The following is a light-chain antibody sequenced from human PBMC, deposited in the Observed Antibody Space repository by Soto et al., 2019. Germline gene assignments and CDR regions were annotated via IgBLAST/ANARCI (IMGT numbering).Light chain of an antibody. CDR3: QQLNSYPLT. J-gene: IGKJ4*01. CDR1: QDISDY. V-gene: IGKV1-9*01. CDR2: AAS. Sequence: DIQLTQSPSFLSASVGDRVTITCRARQDISDYLAWYQQRPGKAPKLLIYAASTLQSGVPSRFSGSGSGTAFTLTISSLPPEDFATYSCQQLNSYPLTFGGGTKVEIK.